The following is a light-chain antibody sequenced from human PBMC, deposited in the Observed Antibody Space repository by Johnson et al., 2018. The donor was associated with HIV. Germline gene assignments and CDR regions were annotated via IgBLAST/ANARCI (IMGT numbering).Light chain of an antibody. CDR3: GTWDNSLSAGV. V-gene: IGLV1-51*02. CDR2: EDN. Sequence: QSVLTQPPSVSAAPGQRVNISCSGNSSNIENYFVSWYQQLPGAAPRLVIYEDNKRPSGIPDRFSGSKSGTSATLGISGLQTGDEADYYCGTWDNSLSAGVFVSVTKVTVL. J-gene: IGLJ1*01. CDR1: SSNIENYF.